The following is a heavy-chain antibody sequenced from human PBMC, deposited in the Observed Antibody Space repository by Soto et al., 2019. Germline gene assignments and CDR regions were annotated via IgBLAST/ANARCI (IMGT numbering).Heavy chain of an antibody. J-gene: IGHJ4*02. Sequence: PGESLKISCKGSGYSFTSYWIGWVRQMPGKGLEWMGIIYPGDSDTRYSPSFQGQVTISADKSISTAYLQWSSLKASDTAMYYCARHVLGYCSGGSCFHVDYWGKGTLVTVSS. V-gene: IGHV5-51*01. CDR3: ARHVLGYCSGGSCFHVDY. D-gene: IGHD2-15*01. CDR1: GYSFTSYW. CDR2: IYPGDSDT.